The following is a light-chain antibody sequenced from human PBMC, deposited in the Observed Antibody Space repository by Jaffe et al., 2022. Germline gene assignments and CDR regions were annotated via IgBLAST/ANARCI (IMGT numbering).Light chain of an antibody. J-gene: IGLJ3*02. Sequence: QSALTQPRSVSGSPGQSVTISCTGTSSDVGGYNYVSWYQQHPGKAPKLFIYDVSQRPSGVPDRFSGSKSGNTASLTISGLQTEDEAEYYCYSYAGYNWVFGGGTKLTVL. CDR1: SSDVGGYNY. CDR2: DVS. CDR3: YSYAGYNWV. V-gene: IGLV2-11*01.